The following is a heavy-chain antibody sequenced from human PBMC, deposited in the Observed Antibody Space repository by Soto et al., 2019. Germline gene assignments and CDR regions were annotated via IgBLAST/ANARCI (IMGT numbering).Heavy chain of an antibody. D-gene: IGHD3-16*02. CDR2: LIPSLGTA. CDR3: ARDSHDYIWGSYRNGMDV. Sequence: QVQLVQSGAEVKKPGSSVKVSCKASGNTFSKYAISWVRQAPGQGLEWMGGLIPSLGTAKYAQKFQGRVTITADESTRTDYMELSSVRFEDTAVDYCARDSHDYIWGSYRNGMDVWGQGTTVSVSS. J-gene: IGHJ6*02. V-gene: IGHV1-69*01. CDR1: GNTFSKYA.